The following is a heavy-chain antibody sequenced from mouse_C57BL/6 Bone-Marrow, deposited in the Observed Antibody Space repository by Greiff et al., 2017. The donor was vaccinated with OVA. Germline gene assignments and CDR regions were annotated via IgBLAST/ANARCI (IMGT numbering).Heavy chain of an antibody. J-gene: IGHJ3*01. CDR3: ARGNWDGRFAY. CDR1: GYTFTSYW. Sequence: VQLQQPGAELVKPGASVKLSCKASGYTFTSYWMQWVKQRPGQGLEWIGEIDPSDSYTNYNQKFKGKATLTVDTSSSTAYMQLSSLTSEDSAVYYCARGNWDGRFAYWGQGTRVTVSA. CDR2: IDPSDSYT. D-gene: IGHD4-1*01. V-gene: IGHV1-50*01.